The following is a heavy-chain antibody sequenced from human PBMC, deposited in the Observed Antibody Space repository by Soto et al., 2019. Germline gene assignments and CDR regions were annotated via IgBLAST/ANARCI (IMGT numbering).Heavy chain of an antibody. Sequence: GGSLRLSCAASGFTFSDYYMSWIRQAPGKGLEWVSYISICGSTIYYSDSVKGRFTISRDNAKNSLYLQMNILRAEDTAVYYCARDYGDYVRYYYYYYMDVWGKGTTVTVSS. J-gene: IGHJ6*03. CDR3: ARDYGDYVRYYYYYYMDV. CDR2: ISICGSTI. CDR1: GFTFSDYY. V-gene: IGHV3-11*01. D-gene: IGHD4-17*01.